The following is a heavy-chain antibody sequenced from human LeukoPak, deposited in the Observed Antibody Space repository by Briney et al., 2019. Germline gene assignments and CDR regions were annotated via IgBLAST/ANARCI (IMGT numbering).Heavy chain of an antibody. Sequence: PGGSLRLSCEASGFTFSDAWLTWVRQAPGKGLERVGRVKSKSDGGTTDYAAPVKGRFTISRDDSKNTLYLQMNSLKTEDTAVYYCTKLSGSFSVYWGQGTLVTVSS. D-gene: IGHD1-26*01. CDR2: VKSKSDGGTT. V-gene: IGHV3-15*01. CDR1: GFTFSDAW. CDR3: TKLSGSFSVY. J-gene: IGHJ4*02.